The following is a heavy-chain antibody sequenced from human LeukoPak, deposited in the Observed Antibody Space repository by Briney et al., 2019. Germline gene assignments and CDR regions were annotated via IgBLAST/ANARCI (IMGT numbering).Heavy chain of an antibody. D-gene: IGHD1-14*01. CDR3: ARDTQGAPVNWFDP. J-gene: IGHJ5*02. V-gene: IGHV1-69*13. Sequence: SVKVSCKASGGTFSSYAISWVRQAPGQGLEWMGGIIPIFGTANYAQKCQGRVTITADESTSTAYMELSSLRSEDTAVYYCARDTQGAPVNWFDPWGQGTLVTVSS. CDR2: IIPIFGTA. CDR1: GGTFSSYA.